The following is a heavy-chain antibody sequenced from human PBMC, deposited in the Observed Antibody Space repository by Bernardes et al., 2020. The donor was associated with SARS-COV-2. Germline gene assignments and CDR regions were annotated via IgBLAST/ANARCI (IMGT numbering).Heavy chain of an antibody. D-gene: IGHD3-22*01. Sequence: GASLKISCSGSGFTFADSWIAWVRQMPWKGLEYMGIIYAGNSDTRYTPSFRGQVTISADWFTNTAYLQWSSLKASDTAMYYCARPSYYYDSSAYDPIYYFDSWGQGTLVTVSS. CDR1: GFTFADSW. V-gene: IGHV5-51*01. J-gene: IGHJ4*02. CDR2: IYAGNSDT. CDR3: ARPSYYYDSSAYDPIYYFDS.